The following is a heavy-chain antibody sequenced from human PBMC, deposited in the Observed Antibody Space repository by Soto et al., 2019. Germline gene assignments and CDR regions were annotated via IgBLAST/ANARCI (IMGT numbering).Heavy chain of an antibody. CDR2: INAGNGST. J-gene: IGHJ4*02. Sequence: ASVKVSCKASGYTFTSYAMHWVRQVPGQRLEWMGWINAGNGSTKYSQKFQGRVTITRDTSASTAYMELSSLRSEDTAVYYCARGPLYDFWSCYYPSGILTGYPYYFDYWGQGTLVTVSS. D-gene: IGHD3-3*01. V-gene: IGHV1-3*01. CDR1: GYTFTSYA. CDR3: ARGPLYDFWSCYYPSGILTGYPYYFDY.